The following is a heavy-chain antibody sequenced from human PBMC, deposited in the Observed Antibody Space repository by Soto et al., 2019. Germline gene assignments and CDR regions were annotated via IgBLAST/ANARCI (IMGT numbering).Heavy chain of an antibody. Sequence: PGGSLRLSCAASGFTFTTYAMGWVRQAPGKGLEWVSSISGSARATFYADTVKGRFAVSRDNSNNTLYLQMSSLRAEDTSIYYCAKRGYYDKSTYSHCFEYWGQGTQVTVSS. CDR3: AKRGYYDKSTYSHCFEY. V-gene: IGHV3-23*01. CDR1: GFTFTTYA. D-gene: IGHD3-22*01. CDR2: ISGSARAT. J-gene: IGHJ4*02.